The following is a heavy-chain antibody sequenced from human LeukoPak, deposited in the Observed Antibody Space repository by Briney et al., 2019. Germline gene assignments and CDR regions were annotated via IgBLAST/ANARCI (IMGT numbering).Heavy chain of an antibody. CDR3: ARDKEGAPDY. D-gene: IGHD1-26*01. CDR2: ISSSSSYI. V-gene: IGHV3-21*01. CDR1: GFTFSSYS. Sequence: PGGSLRLSCAASGFTFSSYSMNWVRQAPGKGLEWVSSISSSSSYIYYADSVKGRFTISRDNSKNTLYLQMNGLRAEDTAVYYCARDKEGAPDYWGQGTVVTVSS. J-gene: IGHJ4*02.